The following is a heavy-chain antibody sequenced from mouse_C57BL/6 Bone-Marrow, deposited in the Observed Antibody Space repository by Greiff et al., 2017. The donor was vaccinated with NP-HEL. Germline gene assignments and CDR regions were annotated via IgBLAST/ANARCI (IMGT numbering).Heavy chain of an antibody. CDR3: ARYYSNYFDY. CDR1: GYSITSGYY. J-gene: IGHJ2*01. CDR2: ISYDGSN. Sequence: DVKLQESGPGLVKPSQSLSLTCSVTGYSITSGYYWNWIRQFPGNKLEWMGYISYDGSNNYNPSLKNRISITRDTSKNKFFLKLNSVTTEDTATYYCARYYSNYFDYWGQGTTLTVSS. D-gene: IGHD2-5*01. V-gene: IGHV3-6*01.